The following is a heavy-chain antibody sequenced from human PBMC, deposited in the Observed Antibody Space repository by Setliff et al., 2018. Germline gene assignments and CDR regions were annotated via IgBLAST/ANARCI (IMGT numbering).Heavy chain of an antibody. D-gene: IGHD3-10*01. V-gene: IGHV4-34*10. J-gene: IGHJ4*02. CDR2: INHSGST. CDR3: RLWFRELLRDY. CDR1: GASFSDYY. Sequence: SETLSLTCTVYGASFSDYYWGWIRQPPGKGLEWIAEINHSGSTNYNPSLKSRVTISVDTSRNTLYLQMSSLTTEDTAVYYCRLWFRELLRDYWGQGTLVTVS.